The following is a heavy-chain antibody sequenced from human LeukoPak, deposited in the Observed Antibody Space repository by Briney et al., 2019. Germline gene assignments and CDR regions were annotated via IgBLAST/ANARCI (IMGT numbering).Heavy chain of an antibody. CDR2: INPNSGGT. CDR3: ARAGSTENLDAFDI. D-gene: IGHD2-2*01. V-gene: IGHV1-2*06. Sequence: ASVKVSCKASGYTFTGYYMHWVRQAPGQGLEWMGRINPNSGGTNYAQKFQGRVTMTRDTSISTAYMELSRLRSDDTAVYHCARAGSTENLDAFDIWGQGTMVTVSS. CDR1: GYTFTGYY. J-gene: IGHJ3*02.